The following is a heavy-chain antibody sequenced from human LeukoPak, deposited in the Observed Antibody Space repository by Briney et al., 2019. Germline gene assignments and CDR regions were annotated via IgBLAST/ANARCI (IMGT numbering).Heavy chain of an antibody. V-gene: IGHV1-58*02. Sequence: LEASVKVSCKASGFTFTSSATQWVRQARGQRLEWIGWIVVGSGNTNYAQKFQERVTITRDMSTSTAYMELSSLRSEDTAVYYCAALLLWFGESPSEDYYGMDVWGQGTTVTVSS. D-gene: IGHD3-10*01. J-gene: IGHJ6*02. CDR1: GFTFTSSA. CDR3: AALLLWFGESPSEDYYGMDV. CDR2: IVVGSGNT.